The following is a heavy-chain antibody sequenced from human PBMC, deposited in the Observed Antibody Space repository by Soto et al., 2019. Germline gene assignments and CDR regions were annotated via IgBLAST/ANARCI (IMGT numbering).Heavy chain of an antibody. V-gene: IGHV3-30-3*01. CDR2: ISLDGSNT. D-gene: IGHD3-3*01. Sequence: QVQLVESGGGVVQPGRSLRLSCAASGFTFSTYAMHWVRQAPGKGLEWVALISLDGSNTYYADSVKGRFTISRDNCENTLYLQMNSLRADDTAVYYCAVRDPFSYWGQGTLVTVSS. CDR1: GFTFSTYA. J-gene: IGHJ4*02. CDR3: AVRDPFSY.